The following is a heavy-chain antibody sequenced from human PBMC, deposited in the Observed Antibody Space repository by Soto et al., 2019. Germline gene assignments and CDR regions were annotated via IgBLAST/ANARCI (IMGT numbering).Heavy chain of an antibody. CDR3: ARLSRDDSSGYYHYYYYYYGMDV. CDR1: GYSFTSYW. J-gene: IGHJ6*02. D-gene: IGHD3-22*01. CDR2: IYPGDSDT. V-gene: IGHV5-51*01. Sequence: GESLKISCKGSGYSFTSYWIGWVRQMPGKGLEWMGIIYPGDSDTRYSPSFQGQVTISADKSISTAYLQWSSLKASDTAMYYCARLSRDDSSGYYHYYYYYYGMDVWGQGTTVTVSS.